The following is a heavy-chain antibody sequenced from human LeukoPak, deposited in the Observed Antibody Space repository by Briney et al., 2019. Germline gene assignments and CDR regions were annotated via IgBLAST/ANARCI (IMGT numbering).Heavy chain of an antibody. CDR1: GFTFSSYA. CDR2: ITGSGGST. Sequence: GGSLRLSCAASGFTFSSYAMSWVRQAPGKGLEWVSGITGSGGSTYHADSVKGRFTISRDNSKNTLHLQMSSLRAEDSAIYYCAKGSASGRPYYFDYWGQGILVTVSS. V-gene: IGHV3-23*01. CDR3: AKGSASGRPYYFDY. D-gene: IGHD2-15*01. J-gene: IGHJ4*02.